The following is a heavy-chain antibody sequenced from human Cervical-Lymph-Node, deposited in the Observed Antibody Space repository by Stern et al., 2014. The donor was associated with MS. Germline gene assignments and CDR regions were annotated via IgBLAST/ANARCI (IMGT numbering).Heavy chain of an antibody. V-gene: IGHV5-51*03. D-gene: IGHD3-10*01. J-gene: IGHJ6*02. Sequence: EMQLVESGAEVKKAGDSLKISCDVSGTSFRNCWIGWARQTPGRGLEWGGLIDPRDSETRYSPSFEGQVTLSFDTSISTAYLQWSGLKTSDSAIYYCMRASTQRACGYYFGSDVWGQGTPVTVSS. CDR2: IDPRDSET. CDR1: GTSFRNCW. CDR3: MRASTQRACGYYFGSDV.